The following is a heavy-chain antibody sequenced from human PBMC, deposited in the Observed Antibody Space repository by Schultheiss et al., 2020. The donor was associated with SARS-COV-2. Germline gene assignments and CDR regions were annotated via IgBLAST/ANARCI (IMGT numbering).Heavy chain of an antibody. V-gene: IGHV1-8*03. J-gene: IGHJ2*01. CDR1: GYTFTSYG. CDR2: MNPNSGNT. D-gene: IGHD6-19*01. CDR3: ARTAVAGPFYWYFDL. Sequence: ASVKVSCKASGYTFTSYGISWVRQATGQGLEWMGWMNPNSGNTGNAQKFQGRVTITRDTSASTAYMELSSLRSEDTAVYYCARTAVAGPFYWYFDLWGRGTLVTVSS.